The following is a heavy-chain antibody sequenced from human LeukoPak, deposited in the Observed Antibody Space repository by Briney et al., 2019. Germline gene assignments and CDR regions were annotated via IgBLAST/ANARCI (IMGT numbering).Heavy chain of an antibody. V-gene: IGHV4-59*01. CDR1: GASMSSYY. CDR3: ARENPSGNYNRPIDY. J-gene: IGHJ4*02. D-gene: IGHD3-22*01. Sequence: SETLSLTCTVSGASMSSYYWSWIRQPPGKGLEWIGDIYYSGSIKYNPSLKSRVTMSVDTSKNQFSLNLSSVTAADTAIYYCARENPSGNYNRPIDYWGQGTLVTDSS. CDR2: IYYSGSI.